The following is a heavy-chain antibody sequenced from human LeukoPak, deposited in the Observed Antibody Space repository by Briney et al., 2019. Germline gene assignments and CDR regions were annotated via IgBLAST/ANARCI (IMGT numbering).Heavy chain of an antibody. J-gene: IGHJ4*02. Sequence: GGSLRLSCAASGFSVGSNYMTWVRQAPGKGLEWVSAISGSGGSTYYADSVKGRFTISRDNSKNTVYVQMNSLRGEDTAVYYCAKGGSSSWSYFDYWGQGILVTVSS. CDR2: ISGSGGST. V-gene: IGHV3-23*01. CDR3: AKGGSSSWSYFDY. D-gene: IGHD6-13*01. CDR1: GFSVGSNY.